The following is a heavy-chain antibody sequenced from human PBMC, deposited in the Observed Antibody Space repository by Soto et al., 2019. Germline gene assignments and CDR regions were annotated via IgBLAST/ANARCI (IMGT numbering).Heavy chain of an antibody. J-gene: IGHJ6*03. CDR3: ATVTTWKFDYYYVDV. D-gene: IGHD4-17*01. V-gene: IGHV3-7*01. CDR2: IKQDGSEK. Sequence: DVQLVESGGGLVQPGGSLRLSCAASEFTFTTYWMNWVRQAPGKGLEWVANIKQDGSEKYYADFVKGRFTISRDNAKNSLLLQMNSLRAEDTAVYYCATVTTWKFDYYYVDVWGKGTTVTVSS. CDR1: EFTFTTYW.